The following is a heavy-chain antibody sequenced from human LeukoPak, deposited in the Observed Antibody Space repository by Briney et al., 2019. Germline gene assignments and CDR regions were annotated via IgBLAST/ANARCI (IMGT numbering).Heavy chain of an antibody. D-gene: IGHD3-22*01. CDR2: IIPIFGTA. CDR1: GGTFSSYA. Sequence: SVKVSCKASGGTFSSYAISWVRQAPGQGLEWMGGIIPIFGTANYAQKFQGRVAITADESTSTAYMELSSLRSEDTAVYYCARDGHDSSGYYYGDAFDIWGQGTMVTVSS. J-gene: IGHJ3*02. CDR3: ARDGHDSSGYYYGDAFDI. V-gene: IGHV1-69*13.